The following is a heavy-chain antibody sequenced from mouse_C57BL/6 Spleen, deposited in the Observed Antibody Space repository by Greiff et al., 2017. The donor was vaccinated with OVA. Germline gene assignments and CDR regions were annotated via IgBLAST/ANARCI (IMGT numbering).Heavy chain of an antibody. CDR3: TREGGPRFAY. V-gene: IGHV1-15*01. D-gene: IGHD3-3*01. CDR1: GYTFTDYE. CDR2: IDPETGGT. J-gene: IGHJ3*01. Sequence: VQVVESGAELVRPGASVTLSCKASGYTFTDYEMHWVKQTPVHGLEWIGAIDPETGGTAYNQKFKGKAILTADKSSSTAYMELRSLTSEDSAVYYCTREGGPRFAYWGQGTLVTVSA.